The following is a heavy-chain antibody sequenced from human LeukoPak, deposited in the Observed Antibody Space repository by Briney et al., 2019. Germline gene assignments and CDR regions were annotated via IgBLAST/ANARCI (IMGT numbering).Heavy chain of an antibody. Sequence: GGSLRLSCAASGFTFSSYAMHWVRQAPGKGLERVAVISYDGSNKYYADSVKGRFTISRDNSKNTLYLQMNSLRAEDTAVYYCARDAYDSSGYYPDYWGQGTLVTVSS. D-gene: IGHD3-22*01. CDR1: GFTFSSYA. J-gene: IGHJ4*02. CDR2: ISYDGSNK. CDR3: ARDAYDSSGYYPDY. V-gene: IGHV3-30-3*01.